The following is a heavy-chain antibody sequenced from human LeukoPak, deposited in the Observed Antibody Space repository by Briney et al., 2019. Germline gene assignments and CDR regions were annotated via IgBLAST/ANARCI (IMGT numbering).Heavy chain of an antibody. V-gene: IGHV3-23*01. CDR3: ARDSSDYGGKGVDY. CDR2: ISGSGGGT. D-gene: IGHD4-23*01. Sequence: GGSLRLSCAASGFTFSSYAMSWVRQAPGKGLEWISTISGSGGGTYYADSVKGRFTISRDNSKNTLYLQMNSLRAEDTAVYYCARDSSDYGGKGVDYWGQGTLVTVSS. J-gene: IGHJ4*02. CDR1: GFTFSSYA.